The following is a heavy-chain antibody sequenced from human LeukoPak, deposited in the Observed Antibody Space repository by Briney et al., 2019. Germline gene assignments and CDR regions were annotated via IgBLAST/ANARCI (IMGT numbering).Heavy chain of an antibody. CDR1: GYSFTSYW. J-gene: IGHJ3*02. V-gene: IGHV5-51*01. Sequence: GESLKISCKGSGYSFTSYWIGWVRPVPGKGLEGMGIIYPGDSDTRYSPSFQGQVTISADKSISTAYLQWSSLKASDTAMYYCARPMSMIDAFDIWGQGTMVTVSS. D-gene: IGHD3-22*01. CDR3: ARPMSMIDAFDI. CDR2: IYPGDSDT.